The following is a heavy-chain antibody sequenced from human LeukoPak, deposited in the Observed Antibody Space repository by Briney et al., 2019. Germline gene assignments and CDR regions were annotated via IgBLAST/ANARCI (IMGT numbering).Heavy chain of an antibody. CDR2: IYSGGST. CDR1: GFTVRSNY. V-gene: IGHV3-66*02. Sequence: GGSLRRSRAASGFTVRSNYMSWVRQAPGNGLEWVSVIYSGGSTYYADSVKGRFTISRDNSKNTLYLQMNSLRAEDTAVYYCARDRPYYSSSWWDDYWGQGTLVTVSS. J-gene: IGHJ4*02. CDR3: ARDRPYYSSSWWDDY. D-gene: IGHD6-13*01.